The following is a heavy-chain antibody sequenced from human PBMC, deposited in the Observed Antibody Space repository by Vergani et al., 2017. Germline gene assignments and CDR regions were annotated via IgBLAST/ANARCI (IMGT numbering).Heavy chain of an antibody. CDR2: ISYDGSNK. CDR1: GFTFSSYG. D-gene: IGHD3-22*01. CDR3: AKPREYYYDSSGYAY. J-gene: IGHJ4*02. Sequence: VQLLESGGGLVQPGGSLRLSCAASGFTFSSYGMHWVRQAPGKGLEWVAVISYDGSNKYYADSVKGRFTISRDNSKNTLYLQMNSLRAEDTAVYYCAKPREYYYDSSGYAYWGQGTLVTVSS. V-gene: IGHV3-30*18.